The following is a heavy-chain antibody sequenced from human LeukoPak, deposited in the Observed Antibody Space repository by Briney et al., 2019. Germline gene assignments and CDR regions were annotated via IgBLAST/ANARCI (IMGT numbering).Heavy chain of an antibody. CDR1: GFTFSSYG. D-gene: IGHD6-19*01. Sequence: GGSLRLSCAASGFTFSSYGMHWVRQAPGKGLEWVAVIWYDGSNKYYADSVKGRFTISRDNSKNTLYLQMNSLRAGDTAAYYCGHSSGAYNWGQGTLVTVSS. J-gene: IGHJ4*02. CDR3: GHSSGAYN. CDR2: IWYDGSNK. V-gene: IGHV3-33*01.